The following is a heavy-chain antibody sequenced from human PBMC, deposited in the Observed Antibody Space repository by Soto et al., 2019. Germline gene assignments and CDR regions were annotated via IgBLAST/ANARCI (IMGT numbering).Heavy chain of an antibody. V-gene: IGHV3-74*01. Sequence: EVQVEESGGGLVQPGWSLRLSCAASGFTFSSYWMHWVRQAPGKGLVWVSRINSDGSSTTYADSVKGRFTISRDNAKNTLYLQMNSLRAEDTAVYYCARDAHKKIAATPGDYWGQGTLVTVSS. J-gene: IGHJ4*02. CDR2: INSDGSST. D-gene: IGHD2-15*01. CDR3: ARDAHKKIAATPGDY. CDR1: GFTFSSYW.